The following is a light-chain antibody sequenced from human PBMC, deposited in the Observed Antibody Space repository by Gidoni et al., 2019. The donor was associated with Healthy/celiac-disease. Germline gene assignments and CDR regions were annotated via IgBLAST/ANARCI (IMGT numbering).Light chain of an antibody. Sequence: QSVLTQPPSASGTPGQRVTISCSGSSSNIGSNTVNLYQQLPGTAPKLLIYSNNQRPSGVPDRCSGSKSGTSASLAISGLQSEDEADYYCAAWDDSLNGPVFGGGTKLTVL. CDR1: SSNIGSNT. CDR3: AAWDDSLNGPV. V-gene: IGLV1-44*01. J-gene: IGLJ2*01. CDR2: SNN.